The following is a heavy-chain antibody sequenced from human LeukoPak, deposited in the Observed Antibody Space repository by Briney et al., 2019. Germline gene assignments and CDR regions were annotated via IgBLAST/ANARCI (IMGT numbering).Heavy chain of an antibody. J-gene: IGHJ6*02. V-gene: IGHV1-2*02. D-gene: IGHD2-2*01. Sequence: ASVKVSCKASGYTFSGNYIQWVRQAPGQGLEWMGWINPNSGGTTYAQNFQGRVTMTRDTSISTAYMELNRLTSDDTAVYYCARDHCTTTGCYEDCYYGLDVWGQGTTVTVSS. CDR2: INPNSGGT. CDR1: GYTFSGNY. CDR3: ARDHCTTTGCYEDCYYGLDV.